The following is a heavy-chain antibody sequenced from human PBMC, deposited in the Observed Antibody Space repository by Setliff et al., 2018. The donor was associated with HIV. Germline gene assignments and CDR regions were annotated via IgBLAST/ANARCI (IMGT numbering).Heavy chain of an antibody. Sequence: SETLSLTCTVSGGSINSFYWSWIRQPAGKGLEWIGSTSYSGNTYYNPSLQSRASMSVDTSKNQFSLRLNSVTAADTSVYYCACRYYDLWSNYYTGIPYWGQGTLVTVSS. CDR1: GGSINSFY. CDR2: TSYSGNT. CDR3: ACRYYDLWSNYYTGIPY. D-gene: IGHD3-3*01. V-gene: IGHV4-59*04. J-gene: IGHJ4*02.